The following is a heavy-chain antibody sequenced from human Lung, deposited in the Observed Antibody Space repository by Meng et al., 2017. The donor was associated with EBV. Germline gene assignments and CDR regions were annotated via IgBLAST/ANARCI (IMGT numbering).Heavy chain of an antibody. D-gene: IGHD5-24*01. CDR3: ARAHGLNDY. CDR1: GFTFSDYY. Sequence: VQLVESGGGLVKSGGSLRLSWVASGFTFSDYYMTWIRQAPGKGLEWLSYISSRGGYTDSADSVKGRFTISRDNAKNSVYLQMNSLRPDDTAVYYCARAHGLNDYWGLGTLVTVSS. CDR2: ISSRGGYT. J-gene: IGHJ4*02. V-gene: IGHV3-11*05.